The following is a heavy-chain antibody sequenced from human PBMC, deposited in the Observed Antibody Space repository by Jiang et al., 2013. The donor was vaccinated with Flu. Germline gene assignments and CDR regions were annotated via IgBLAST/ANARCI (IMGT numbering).Heavy chain of an antibody. CDR3: ARSFRISVTPYYYYLDV. CDR2: IIPMSATA. Sequence: SGAEVKKPGSSVKVSCKASGGIFTAYTINWVRQAPGQGLEWMGGIIPMSATANYAQKFQDRVTITADKSTSTAYMEVSSLRPDDTGVYYCARSFRISVTPYYYYLDVWAKGPRSPSP. V-gene: IGHV1-69*06. D-gene: IGHD2/OR15-2a*01. CDR1: GGIFTAYT. J-gene: IGHJ6*03.